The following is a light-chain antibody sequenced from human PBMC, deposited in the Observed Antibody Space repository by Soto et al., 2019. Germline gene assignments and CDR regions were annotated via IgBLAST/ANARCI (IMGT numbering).Light chain of an antibody. CDR2: EVT. Sequence: QSVLTQPASVSASPGQSITISCTGTSSDVGTYDDVSWYRQHPGKAPRLLFYEVTNRPSGVSNRFSGSKSGDTASLTISGLQAEDVGDYYCSSYTIGSPYAFGSGTKVTVL. J-gene: IGLJ1*01. CDR1: SSDVGTYDD. CDR3: SSYTIGSPYA. V-gene: IGLV2-14*01.